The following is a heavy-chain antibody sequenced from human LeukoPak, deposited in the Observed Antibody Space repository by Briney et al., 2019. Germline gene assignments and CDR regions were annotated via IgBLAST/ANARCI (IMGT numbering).Heavy chain of an antibody. CDR3: ARDGWGSSMGY. CDR2: IKSDGSST. V-gene: IGHV3-74*01. D-gene: IGHD3-10*01. Sequence: PGGSLRLSCAASGFIFSSYWMHWVRQVPGKGLVRVSRIKSDGSSTSYADSVKGRFTISRDNAKNTLYLQVNSLRAEDTAVYYCARDGWGSSMGYWGQGTLVTVSS. CDR1: GFIFSSYW. J-gene: IGHJ4*02.